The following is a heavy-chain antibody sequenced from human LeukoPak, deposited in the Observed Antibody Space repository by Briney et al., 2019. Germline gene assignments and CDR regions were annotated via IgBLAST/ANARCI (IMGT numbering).Heavy chain of an antibody. CDR2: IIPIFGTA. V-gene: IGHV1-69*13. CDR1: GGTFSSYA. Sequence: ASVKVSCKASGGTFSSYAISWVRQAPGQGLEWMGGIIPIFGTANYAQKFQGRVTITADESTSTAYMELSSLRSEDTAVYYCARVGGSYDILTGHNLFFDYWGQGTLVTVSS. J-gene: IGHJ4*02. D-gene: IGHD3-9*01. CDR3: ARVGGSYDILTGHNLFFDY.